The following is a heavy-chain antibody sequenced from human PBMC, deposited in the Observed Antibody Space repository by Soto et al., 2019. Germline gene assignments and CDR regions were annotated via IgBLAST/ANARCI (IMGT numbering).Heavy chain of an antibody. CDR2: INHSGST. D-gene: IGHD3-3*01. CDR1: GGSFSGYY. V-gene: IGHV4-34*01. CDR3: ARGAKLRFLGWLPNNWFDP. J-gene: IGHJ5*02. Sequence: PSETLSLTCAVYGGSFSGYYWSWIRQPPGKGLEWIGEINHSGSTNYNPSLKSRVTISVDTSKNQFSLKLSSVTAADTAVYYCARGAKLRFLGWLPNNWFDPWGQGTLVTVSS.